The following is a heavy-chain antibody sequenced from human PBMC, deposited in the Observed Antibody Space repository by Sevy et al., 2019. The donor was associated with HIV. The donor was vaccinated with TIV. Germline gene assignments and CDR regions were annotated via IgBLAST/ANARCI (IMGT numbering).Heavy chain of an antibody. CDR2: TYYKSKWYN. V-gene: IGHV6-1*01. CDR1: GDSVSTYSAA. J-gene: IGHJ4*02. Sequence: KQSQTLSLTCAISGDSVSTYSAAWNWIRQSPSRGLEWLGRTYYKSKWYNDYALSVKSRISINPDTPKNQISLKLNSVTPEDTAVYYCARESRWFFFHFDYWGQGTLVTVSS. D-gene: IGHD3-10*01. CDR3: ARESRWFFFHFDY.